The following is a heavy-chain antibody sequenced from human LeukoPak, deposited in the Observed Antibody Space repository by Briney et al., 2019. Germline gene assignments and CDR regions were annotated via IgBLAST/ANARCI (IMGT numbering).Heavy chain of an antibody. V-gene: IGHV3-74*01. D-gene: IGHD3-16*01. Sequence: GGSLRLSCAASGFTFSNYWMSWVRQAPGKGLVWVSRINSDGSSRHYADSVKGRFTISRDNSKNTLYLQMTSLRVEDTAVYYCARSRGATHWGQGTLVTVSS. J-gene: IGHJ4*02. CDR1: GFTFSNYW. CDR3: ARSRGATH. CDR2: INSDGSSR.